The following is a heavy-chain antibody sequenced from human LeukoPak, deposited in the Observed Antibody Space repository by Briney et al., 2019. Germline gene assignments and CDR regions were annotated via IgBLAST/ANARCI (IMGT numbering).Heavy chain of an antibody. CDR3: ARKAISLDYFHF. CDR2: INTNNGDT. J-gene: IGHJ4*02. D-gene: IGHD2-21*01. V-gene: IGHV1-18*01. Sequence: ASVKDSCKASGYTFTGYYMHWVRQAPGQGLEWMGWINTNNGDTNNAQKLQGRVTMTTDTSTSTAYMELRSLTSDDTAVYYCARKAISLDYFHFWGQGTLVTVSS. CDR1: GYTFTGYY.